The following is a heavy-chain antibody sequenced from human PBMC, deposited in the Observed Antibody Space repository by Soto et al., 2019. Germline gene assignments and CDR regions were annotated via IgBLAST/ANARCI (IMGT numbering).Heavy chain of an antibody. V-gene: IGHV3-21*01. CDR2: IRGFSPYT. CDR1: GVTFRTYT. CDR3: ARDRGYDAHDYYYNAMDV. D-gene: IGHD2-15*01. J-gene: IGHJ6*02. Sequence: GGALRRSCVAFGVTFRTYTMNWVRQAPGKGLEWVSGIRGFSPYTFYAESVKGRFTISRDNAKNSLYLQMNSLRAEDTAVYYCARDRGYDAHDYYYNAMDVWGQGTTVTVSS.